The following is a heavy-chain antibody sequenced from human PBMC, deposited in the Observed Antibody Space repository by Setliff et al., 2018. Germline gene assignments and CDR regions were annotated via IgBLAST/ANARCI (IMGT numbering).Heavy chain of an antibody. J-gene: IGHJ2*01. CDR3: ARASYHYWYFDL. D-gene: IGHD2-2*01. V-gene: IGHV3-21*01. CDR2: ISGSSVDT. Sequence: GGSLRLSCVASGFTFGSYAMSWVRQTPGKGLEWVSTISGSSVDTYYADSMKGRFTISRDNAKNSLYLQVNSLRAEDTAVYYCARASYHYWYFDLWGRGTLVTVSS. CDR1: GFTFGSYA.